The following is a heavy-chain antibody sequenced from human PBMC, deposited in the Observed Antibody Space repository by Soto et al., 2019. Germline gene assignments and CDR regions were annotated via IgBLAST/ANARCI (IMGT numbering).Heavy chain of an antibody. J-gene: IGHJ4*02. D-gene: IGHD2-8*02. V-gene: IGHV4-59*01. CDR2: IYSSGHT. CDR1: GDSIRSYY. Sequence: PSETLSLTCTVSGDSIRSYYWNWIRQSPGKGLEWIGYIYSSGHTNYNPSLKSRVTMSLDTSKNQFSLILNSVTAADTAVYYCARDSFTAGLYFDYWGRGTLVTVS. CDR3: ARDSFTAGLYFDY.